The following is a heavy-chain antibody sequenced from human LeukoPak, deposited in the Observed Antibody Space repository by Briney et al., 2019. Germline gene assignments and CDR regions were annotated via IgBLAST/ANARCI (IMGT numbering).Heavy chain of an antibody. CDR2: IKQDGSEK. V-gene: IGHV3-7*01. CDR1: GFTFSSYW. Sequence: PGGSLRLSCAASGFTFSSYWMSWVRQAPGKGLEWVANIKQDGSEKYYVGSVKGRFTISRDNAKNSLYLQMNSLRAEDTAVYYCARDVGATTRGAFDYWGQGTLVTVSS. D-gene: IGHD1-26*01. CDR3: ARDVGATTRGAFDY. J-gene: IGHJ4*02.